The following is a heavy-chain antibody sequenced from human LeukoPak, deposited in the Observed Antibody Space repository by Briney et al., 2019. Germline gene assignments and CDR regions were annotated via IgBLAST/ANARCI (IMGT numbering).Heavy chain of an antibody. V-gene: IGHV3-48*03. J-gene: IGHJ4*02. CDR3: ARAFDY. CDR1: GFTFSSYE. Sequence: PGGSLRLSCAASGFTFSSYEMNWVRQALGKGLEWVSYISSSSNTMYYADSVKGRFTISRDNAKNSLYLQMNSLRDEDTAVYYCARAFDYWGQGTLVAVSS. CDR2: ISSSSNTM.